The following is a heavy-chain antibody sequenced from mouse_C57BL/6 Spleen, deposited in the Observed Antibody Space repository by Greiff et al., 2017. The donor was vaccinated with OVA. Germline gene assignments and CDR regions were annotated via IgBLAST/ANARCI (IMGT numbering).Heavy chain of an antibody. D-gene: IGHD2-12*01. CDR2: INPSSGYT. V-gene: IGHV1-4*01. Sequence: QVQLQQSGAELARPGASVKMSCKASGYTFPSYTMHWVKQRPGQGLEWIGYINPSSGYTKYNQKFKDKATLTADKSSSTAYMQLSSLTSEDSAVYYCARLNDGDYFDYWGQGTTLTVSS. CDR3: ARLNDGDYFDY. J-gene: IGHJ2*01. CDR1: GYTFPSYT.